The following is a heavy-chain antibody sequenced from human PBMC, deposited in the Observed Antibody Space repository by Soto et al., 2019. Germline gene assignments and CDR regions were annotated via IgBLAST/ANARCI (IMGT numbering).Heavy chain of an antibody. V-gene: IGHV3-30*18. Sequence: QVQLVESGGGVVQPGRSLRLSCAASGFTFSSYGMHWVRQAPGKGLEWVAVISYDGSNKYYADSVKGRFTISRDNSKNPLYLQMNSLRAADTAVYYCAKLVAGEGSRAFDIWGQGTMVTVSS. CDR3: AKLVAGEGSRAFDI. CDR2: ISYDGSNK. D-gene: IGHD3-10*01. CDR1: GFTFSSYG. J-gene: IGHJ3*02.